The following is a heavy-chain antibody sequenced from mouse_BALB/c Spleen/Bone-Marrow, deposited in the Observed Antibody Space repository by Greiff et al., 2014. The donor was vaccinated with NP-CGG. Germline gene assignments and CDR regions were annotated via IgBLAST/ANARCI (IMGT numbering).Heavy chain of an antibody. CDR3: ARRGSSSYWYFDV. V-gene: IGHV3-1*02. J-gene: IGHJ1*01. Sequence: VQLQQSGPDLVKPSQSLSLTCTVTGYSITSGYSWHWIRQFPGNKLEWMGYIHYSGSTYYNPSLKSRISITRDTSKNHFFLQWNSVTTEDTATYYCARRGSSSYWYFDVWGAGTTVTVSS. CDR1: GYSITSGYS. D-gene: IGHD1-1*01. CDR2: IHYSGST.